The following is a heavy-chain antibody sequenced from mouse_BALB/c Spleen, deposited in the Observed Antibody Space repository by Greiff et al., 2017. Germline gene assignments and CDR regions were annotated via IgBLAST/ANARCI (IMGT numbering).Heavy chain of an antibody. CDR3: ARQGGNYLYYAMDY. J-gene: IGHJ4*01. CDR2: ISSGGSYT. V-gene: IGHV5-6*02. Sequence: DVKLVESGGDLVKPGGSLKLSCAASGFTFSSYGMSWVRQTPDKRLEWVATISSGGSYTYYPDSVKGRFTISRDNAKNTLYLQMSSLKSEDTAMYYYARQGGNYLYYAMDYWGQGTSVTVSS. D-gene: IGHD2-1*01. CDR1: GFTFSSYG.